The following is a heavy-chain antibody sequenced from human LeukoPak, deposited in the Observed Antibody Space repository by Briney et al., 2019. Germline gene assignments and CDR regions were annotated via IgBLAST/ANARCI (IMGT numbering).Heavy chain of an antibody. V-gene: IGHV4-61*02. CDR3: ARDTRIVVVPAADYYYYYMDV. Sequence: SQTLSLTCTVSGGSISSGSYYWRWIRQPAGKGLEWIGRIYTSGSTNYNPSLKSRVTISVDTSKNQFSLKLSSVTAADTAVYYCARDTRIVVVPAADYYYYYMDVWGKGTTVTVSS. CDR2: IYTSGST. D-gene: IGHD2-2*01. CDR1: GGSISSGSYY. J-gene: IGHJ6*03.